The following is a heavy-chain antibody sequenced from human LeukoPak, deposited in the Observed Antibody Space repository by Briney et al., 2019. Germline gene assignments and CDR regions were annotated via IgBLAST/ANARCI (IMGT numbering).Heavy chain of an antibody. V-gene: IGHV3-33*01. CDR3: ARDGYNFGVDY. Sequence: PGGSLRLSCAASGFTLSSYGMHWVRQAPGKGLEWVAVIWYDGSNKYYADSVKGRFTISRDNSKNTLYLQMNSLRAEDTAVYYCARDGYNFGVDYWGQGTLVTVSS. CDR1: GFTLSSYG. CDR2: IWYDGSNK. J-gene: IGHJ4*02. D-gene: IGHD5-24*01.